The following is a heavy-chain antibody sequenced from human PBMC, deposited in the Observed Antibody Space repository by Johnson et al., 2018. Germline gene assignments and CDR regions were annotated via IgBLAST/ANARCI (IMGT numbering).Heavy chain of an antibody. Sequence: QVQLVQSGGGLVQPGRSLRLSCAASGFTFSNYGMHWVRQAPGKGLEWVAVISYDGSNKYYADSVKGRFTISRDNSKNTLSLQMNSLRAEDTAVNWGPYYYDSSGYWHHDAFDIWGQGTMVTVSS. CDR2: ISYDGSNK. V-gene: IGHV3-30*03. J-gene: IGHJ3*02. D-gene: IGHD3-22*01. CDR1: GFTFSNYG. CDR3: PYYYDSSGYWHHDAFDI.